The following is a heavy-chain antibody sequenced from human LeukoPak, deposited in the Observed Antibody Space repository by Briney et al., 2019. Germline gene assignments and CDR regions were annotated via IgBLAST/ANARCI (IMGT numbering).Heavy chain of an antibody. J-gene: IGHJ3*02. V-gene: IGHV4-34*01. Sequence: SETLSLTCAVNGGAFSDNYWSWIRQPPGKGLEWIGEINHIGTTKYNPSLMRRVTISVDTSRSQFSLKVNSVTAADTALYFCARRRYSYAGGAFDIWGQGTMVTVSS. D-gene: IGHD5-18*01. CDR1: GGAFSDNY. CDR3: ARRRYSYAGGAFDI. CDR2: INHIGTT.